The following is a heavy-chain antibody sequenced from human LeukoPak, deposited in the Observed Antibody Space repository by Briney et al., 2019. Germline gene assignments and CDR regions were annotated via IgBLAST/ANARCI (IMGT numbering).Heavy chain of an antibody. V-gene: IGHV4-30-4*01. D-gene: IGHD5-12*01. Sequence: SETLSLTCTVSGGSISSGDYYWTWIRQPPGKGLEWIGYIYYSGSTYSNPSLKSRVTISVDTSKNQLSLKLSSVTAADTAVYYCATKRMGRATTLKYWGQGILVTVSS. CDR3: ATKRMGRATTLKY. CDR1: GGSISSGDYY. J-gene: IGHJ4*02. CDR2: IYYSGST.